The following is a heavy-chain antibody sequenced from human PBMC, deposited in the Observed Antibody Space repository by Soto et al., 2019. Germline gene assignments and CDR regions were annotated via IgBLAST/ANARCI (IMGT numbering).Heavy chain of an antibody. D-gene: IGHD3-10*01. CDR3: ARVGRAYGSGSYFDY. J-gene: IGHJ4*02. V-gene: IGHV3-23*01. Sequence: EVQLLESGGGLVQPGGSLRLSCAASGFTFSSYAMSWVRQAPGKGLEWVSAISGSGGSTYYADSVKGRFTISRDNSKNTLYRQMNSLRAEDTAVYYCARVGRAYGSGSYFDYWGQGTLVTVSS. CDR2: ISGSGGST. CDR1: GFTFSSYA.